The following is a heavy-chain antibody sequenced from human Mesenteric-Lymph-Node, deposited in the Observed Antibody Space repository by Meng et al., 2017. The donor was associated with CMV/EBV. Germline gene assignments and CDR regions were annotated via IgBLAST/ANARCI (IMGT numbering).Heavy chain of an antibody. J-gene: IGHJ4*02. CDR3: IRGLVGQRED. CDR1: GVAFASHW. D-gene: IGHD3/OR15-3a*01. V-gene: IGHV3-74*01. CDR2: INTAGSIT. Sequence: ESGGEFLHLGWFVSLSCVCLGVAFASHWVRWVRQVAGEGVVWGARINTAGSITSYADSVKGRFTISRENARNTLYLQMRDLRADDSAVDYWIRGLVGQREDWGPGTLVTVSS.